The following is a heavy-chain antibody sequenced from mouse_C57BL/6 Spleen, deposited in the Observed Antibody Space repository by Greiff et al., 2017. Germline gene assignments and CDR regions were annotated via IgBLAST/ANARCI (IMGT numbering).Heavy chain of an antibody. CDR2: INPGSGGT. D-gene: IGHD2-4*01. CDR3: ARSGYDYDRYFDV. J-gene: IGHJ1*03. CDR1: GYAFTNYL. V-gene: IGHV1-54*01. Sequence: QVQLQQSGAELVRPGTSVKVSCKASGYAFTNYLIEWVKQRPGQGLEWIGVINPGSGGTNYNEKFKGKATLTADKSSSTAYMQLSSLTSEDSAVYFCARSGYDYDRYFDVWGTGTTVTVSS.